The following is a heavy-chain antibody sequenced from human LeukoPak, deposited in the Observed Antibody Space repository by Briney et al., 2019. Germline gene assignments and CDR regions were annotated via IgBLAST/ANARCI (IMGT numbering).Heavy chain of an antibody. D-gene: IGHD3-22*01. CDR2: INPSGGST. Sequence: ASVKVSCKASGYTFTSYYMHWVRQAPGQGLEWMGIINPSGGSTSYAQKFQGRVTMTRDTSTSTVYMELSSLRSEDTAVDYCARDRSGDDNSGYGGGDYWGQGTLVTVSS. J-gene: IGHJ4*02. CDR1: GYTFTSYY. CDR3: ARDRSGDDNSGYGGGDY. V-gene: IGHV1-46*01.